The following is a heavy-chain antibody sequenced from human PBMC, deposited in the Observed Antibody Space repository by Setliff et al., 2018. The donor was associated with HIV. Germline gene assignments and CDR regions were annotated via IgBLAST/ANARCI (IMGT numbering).Heavy chain of an antibody. J-gene: IGHJ4*02. D-gene: IGHD6-19*01. CDR2: INPSGGST. Sequence: ASVKVSCKASGYAFTNYYLHWVRQAPGQGLAWMGIINPSGGSTIYAQKLQGRVTMTRDTSTNTVYMELSSLRSEDTAVYYCARIAWPWWQWLVRSGKWYFDYWGQGTLVTVSS. CDR1: GYAFTNYY. CDR3: ARIAWPWWQWLVRSGKWYFDY. V-gene: IGHV1-46*01.